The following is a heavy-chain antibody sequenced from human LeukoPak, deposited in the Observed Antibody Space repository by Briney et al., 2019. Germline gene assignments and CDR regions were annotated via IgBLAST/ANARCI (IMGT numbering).Heavy chain of an antibody. J-gene: IGHJ4*02. V-gene: IGHV1-2*06. Sequence: ASVKVSCKASGYTFTGYYMHWVRQAPGQGLEWMGRINPNSGGTNYAQKFQGRVTMTRDTSISTACMELSRLRSDDTAVYYCGTLLSNGPFDYWGQGSLVTVSS. CDR2: INPNSGGT. CDR3: GTLLSNGPFDY. CDR1: GYTFTGYY.